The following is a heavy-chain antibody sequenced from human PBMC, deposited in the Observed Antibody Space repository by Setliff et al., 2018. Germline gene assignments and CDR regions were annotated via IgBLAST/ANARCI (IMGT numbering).Heavy chain of an antibody. Sequence: GGSLRLSCAASGFTFSSYSMNWVRQAPGKGLEWVSYISSSSSTIYYADSVKGRFTISRDNAKNSLYLQMNSLRAEDTAVYYCARDHRITMVRGVISGGDYWGQGTLVTVSS. CDR3: ARDHRITMVRGVISGGDY. V-gene: IGHV3-48*01. CDR2: ISSSSSTI. CDR1: GFTFSSYS. J-gene: IGHJ4*02. D-gene: IGHD3-10*01.